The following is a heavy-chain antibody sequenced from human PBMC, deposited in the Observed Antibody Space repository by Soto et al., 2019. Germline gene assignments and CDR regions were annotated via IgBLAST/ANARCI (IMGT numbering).Heavy chain of an antibody. CDR2: IFYTGST. Sequence: QVQLQESGPGLVKPSQTLSLTCIVSGDSISSGDYYWSWIRQPPGKGLEWIGYIFYTGSTYYNPSLSGRVTISVDTSKNQFSLRLTSVSAADTAVYYCARGTSTMVRAVLMDLGQGTLITGSS. D-gene: IGHD3-10*01. CDR1: GDSISSGDYY. J-gene: IGHJ4*02. V-gene: IGHV4-30-4*01. CDR3: ARGTSTMVRAVLMD.